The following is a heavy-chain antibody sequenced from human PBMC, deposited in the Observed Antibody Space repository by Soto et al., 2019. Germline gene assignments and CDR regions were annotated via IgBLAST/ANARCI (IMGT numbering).Heavy chain of an antibody. Sequence: QVPLVESGGGVVQPGRSLRLSCAASGFTFSSYAMHWVRQAPGKGLEWVAVISYDGSNKYYADSVKGRFTISRDNSKNTLYLQMNSLRAEDTAVYYCARDLVGYCSGGSCYTGDYWGQGTLVTVSS. V-gene: IGHV3-30-3*01. CDR1: GFTFSSYA. J-gene: IGHJ4*02. CDR3: ARDLVGYCSGGSCYTGDY. D-gene: IGHD2-15*01. CDR2: ISYDGSNK.